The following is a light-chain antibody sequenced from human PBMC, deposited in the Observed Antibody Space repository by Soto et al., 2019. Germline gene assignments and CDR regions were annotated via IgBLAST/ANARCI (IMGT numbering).Light chain of an antibody. Sequence: DIVMTQSPLSLPVTPGEPASISCRSSQSLLHSNGYNYLDWYLQKPGQSPQLLIYLGSNRASGVPDRCSGSGSGTDFTLKISRVEAEDVGVYYCMQALQTPRVITFGPGTKVDIK. V-gene: IGKV2-28*01. CDR3: MQALQTPRVIT. J-gene: IGKJ3*01. CDR2: LGS. CDR1: QSLLHSNGYNY.